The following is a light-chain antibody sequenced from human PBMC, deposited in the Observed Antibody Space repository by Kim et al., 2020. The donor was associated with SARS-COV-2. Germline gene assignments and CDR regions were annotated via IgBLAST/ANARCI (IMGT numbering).Light chain of an antibody. CDR2: DDD. V-gene: IGLV1-51*01. Sequence: QSVLTQPPSVSAAPGQKVTISCSGSNSNIGNNFVSWYQQLPGTAPKFLIYDDDKRPSGISDRFSASKSGTSATLGISRLQPGDEADYYCATWDNSLRSVIFGGGTQLTVL. J-gene: IGLJ2*01. CDR3: ATWDNSLRSVI. CDR1: NSNIGNNF.